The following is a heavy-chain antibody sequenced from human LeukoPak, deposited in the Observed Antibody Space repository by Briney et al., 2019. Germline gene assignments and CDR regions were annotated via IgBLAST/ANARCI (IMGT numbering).Heavy chain of an antibody. CDR1: GGSISSYY. CDR2: IYNSGST. CDR3: ARDRAMGTMVRGHYYYGMDV. V-gene: IGHV4-59*01. J-gene: IGHJ6*02. Sequence: PSETLSLTCTVSGGSISSYYWSWIRQSPGKGLEWIGYIYNSGSTSYNPSLKSRLTISVDTSKNQFSLKLSSVTAADTAVYYCARDRAMGTMVRGHYYYGMDVWGQGTTVTVSS. D-gene: IGHD3-10*01.